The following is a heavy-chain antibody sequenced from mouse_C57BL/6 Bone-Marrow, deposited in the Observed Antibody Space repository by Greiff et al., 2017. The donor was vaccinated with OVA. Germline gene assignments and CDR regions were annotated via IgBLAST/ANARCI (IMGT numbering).Heavy chain of an antibody. CDR3: AIPSDYGNWFAY. J-gene: IGHJ3*01. D-gene: IGHD2-1*01. Sequence: QVQLQQPGAELVKPGASVKVSCKASGYTFTSYWMHWVKQRPGQGLEWIGRIHPSDSDTNYNQKFKGKATLTVDKSSSTAYMQLSSLTSEDSAVYYCAIPSDYGNWFAYWGQGTLVTVSA. CDR2: IHPSDSDT. V-gene: IGHV1-74*01. CDR1: GYTFTSYW.